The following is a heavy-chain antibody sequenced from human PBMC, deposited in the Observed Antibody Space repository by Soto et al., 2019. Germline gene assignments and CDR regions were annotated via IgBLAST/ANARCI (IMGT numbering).Heavy chain of an antibody. CDR3: ARYDSGYDDSGYFDY. Sequence: SETLSLTCAVSGGSISSGGYSWSWIRQPPGKGLEWIGYIYHSGSTYYNPSLKSRVTISVDRSKNQFSLKLSSVTAADTAVYYCARYDSGYDDSGYFDYWGQGTMVTVYS. J-gene: IGHJ4*02. D-gene: IGHD5-12*01. CDR2: IYHSGST. CDR1: GGSISSGGYS. V-gene: IGHV4-30-2*01.